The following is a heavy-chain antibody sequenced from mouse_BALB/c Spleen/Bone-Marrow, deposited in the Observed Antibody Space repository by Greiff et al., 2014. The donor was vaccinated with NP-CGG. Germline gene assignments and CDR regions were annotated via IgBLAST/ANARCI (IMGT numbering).Heavy chain of an antibody. V-gene: IGHV14-3*02. CDR1: GFNIKDTY. J-gene: IGHJ3*01. CDR3: AIYYYGSSGFAY. CDR2: IDPANGNT. D-gene: IGHD1-1*01. Sequence: VQLQQSGAELVKPGASVKLSCTASGFNIKDTYMHWVKQRPEQGLEWIGRIDPANGNTKYDPKFQGKATITADTSSNTAYLQLSSLTSEHTAVYYCAIYYYGSSGFAYWGQGTLVTVSA.